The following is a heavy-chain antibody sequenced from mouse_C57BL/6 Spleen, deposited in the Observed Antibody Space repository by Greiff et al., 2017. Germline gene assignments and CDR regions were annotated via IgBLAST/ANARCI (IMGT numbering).Heavy chain of an antibody. Sequence: DVQLQESGPVLARPGASVKMSCKTSGYTFTNYWMHWVKQRHGRSLEWIGAINPGNSDTSYNQKFKGKAKLTAVTSASTAYMELISRTNEDSAVYYCYYYGSPDWGQGTLVTVAS. CDR2: INPGNSDT. V-gene: IGHV1-5*01. D-gene: IGHD1-1*01. CDR3: YYYGSPD. J-gene: IGHJ3*01. CDR1: GYTFTNYW.